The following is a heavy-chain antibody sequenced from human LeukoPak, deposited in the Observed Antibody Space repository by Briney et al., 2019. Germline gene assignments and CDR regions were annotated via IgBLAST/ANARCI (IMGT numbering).Heavy chain of an antibody. CDR2: ISVSGNT. Sequence: GGSLRLSCAASGFTLSSYAMSWVRQGPGKGLEWVSAISVSGNTYHADSVKGRFTISRDNSKNTLDLQMNSLRAEDTAVYYCARGPSARFFGVAKGAFDIWGQGTMVTVSS. D-gene: IGHD3-3*01. CDR3: ARGPSARFFGVAKGAFDI. V-gene: IGHV3-23*01. J-gene: IGHJ3*02. CDR1: GFTLSSYA.